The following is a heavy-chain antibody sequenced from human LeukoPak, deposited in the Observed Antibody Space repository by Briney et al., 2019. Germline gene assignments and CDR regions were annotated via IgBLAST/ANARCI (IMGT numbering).Heavy chain of an antibody. Sequence: GGSLRLSCAASGFTFSSFGMSWVRQAPGKGLEWVANIKQDGSEKYYVDSVKGRFTISRDNAKNSLYLQMNSLRAEDTAVYYCAKDDDWGRYKHWGQGTLVTVSS. CDR1: GFTFSSFG. J-gene: IGHJ1*01. V-gene: IGHV3-7*03. D-gene: IGHD3-16*01. CDR2: IKQDGSEK. CDR3: AKDDDWGRYKH.